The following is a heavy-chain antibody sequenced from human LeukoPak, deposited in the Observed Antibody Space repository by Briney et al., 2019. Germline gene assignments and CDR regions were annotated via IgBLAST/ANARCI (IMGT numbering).Heavy chain of an antibody. D-gene: IGHD1-1*01. J-gene: IGHJ5*02. CDR1: GFTFTSSA. CDR3: AADRGTTGTFNWFDP. Sequence: SVKVSCKASGFTFTSSAVQWVRRARGQRLEWIGWIVVGSGNTNYAQKFQERVTITRDMSTSTAYMELSSLRSEDTAVYYCAADRGTTGTFNWFDPWGQGTLVTVSS. V-gene: IGHV1-58*01. CDR2: IVVGSGNT.